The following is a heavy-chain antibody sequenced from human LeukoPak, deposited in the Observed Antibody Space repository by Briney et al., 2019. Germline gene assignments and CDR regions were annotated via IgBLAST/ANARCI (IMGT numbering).Heavy chain of an antibody. CDR1: GGSFSGYY. Sequence: SETLSLTCAVYGGSFSGYYWNWIRQPPGKGLEWIGEITHSGSANSNPSLKSRVTISIDTSKNQFSLKLSSVTAADTAVYYCARGYSNGYSPDYWGQGALVTVSS. CDR3: ARGYSNGYSPDY. J-gene: IGHJ4*02. CDR2: ITHSGSA. D-gene: IGHD5-18*01. V-gene: IGHV4-34*01.